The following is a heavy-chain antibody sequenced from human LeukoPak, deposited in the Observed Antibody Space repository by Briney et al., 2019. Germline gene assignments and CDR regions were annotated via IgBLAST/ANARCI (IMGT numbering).Heavy chain of an antibody. D-gene: IGHD2-15*01. Sequence: PSETLSLTCAVYGGSFSGYYWSWIRQPPGKGLEWIGEINHSGSTNYNPSLKSRVTISVDTSKNQFSLKLSSVTAADTAVYYCARDSLYYSYYYMDVWGKGTTVTVSS. CDR3: ARDSLYYSYYYMDV. CDR1: GGSFSGYY. V-gene: IGHV4-34*01. J-gene: IGHJ6*03. CDR2: INHSGST.